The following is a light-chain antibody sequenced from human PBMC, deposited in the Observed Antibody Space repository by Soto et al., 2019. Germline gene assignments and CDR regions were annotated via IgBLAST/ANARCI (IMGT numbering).Light chain of an antibody. CDR1: QTISNY. J-gene: IGKJ2*01. V-gene: IGKV1-39*01. Sequence: IQMTQSPSSLAASVGDRITITCRASQTISNYLNLYQQKPGKAHKLLIYAISSLYGGVPSRFSGSGSGTDFTLTITSLQPEDFATYSCQQSYTTPNTFGQGTKLEI. CDR3: QQSYTTPNT. CDR2: AIS.